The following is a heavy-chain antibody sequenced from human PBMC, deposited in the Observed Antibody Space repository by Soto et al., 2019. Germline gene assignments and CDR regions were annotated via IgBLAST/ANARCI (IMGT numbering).Heavy chain of an antibody. Sequence: GGSLRLSCAASGFTFSSYGMHWVRQAPGKGLEWVAVIWYDGSNKYYADSVKGRFTISRDNSKNTLYLQMNSLRAEDTAVYYCARDDYDSSGYPDYWGQGTLVTVSS. CDR1: GFTFSSYG. CDR3: ARDDYDSSGYPDY. CDR2: IWYDGSNK. J-gene: IGHJ4*02. D-gene: IGHD3-22*01. V-gene: IGHV3-33*01.